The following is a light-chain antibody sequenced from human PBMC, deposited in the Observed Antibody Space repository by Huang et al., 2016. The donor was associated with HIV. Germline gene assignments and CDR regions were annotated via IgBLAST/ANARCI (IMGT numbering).Light chain of an antibody. CDR3: QQYNDWPRT. CDR1: QSVGSN. Sequence: EVVMTQSPATLSVSPGERATLSCRASQSVGSNLAWYQQKPGLSPRLLIYCVSTRATGIPARFSGSGSGAEFTLTISSLQSEDFAVYYCQQYNDWPRTFGQGTKLEIK. V-gene: IGKV3-15*01. J-gene: IGKJ2*01. CDR2: CVS.